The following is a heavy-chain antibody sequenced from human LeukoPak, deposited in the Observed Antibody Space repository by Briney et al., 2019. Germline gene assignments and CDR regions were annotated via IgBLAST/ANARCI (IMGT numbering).Heavy chain of an antibody. V-gene: IGHV3-21*01. CDR1: GFTFSSYS. CDR2: ISSSSSYI. J-gene: IGHJ4*02. Sequence: PGGSLRLSCAASGFTFSSYSMNWVRQAPGKGLEWVSSISSSSSYIYYADSVKGRFTISRDNAKNSLYLQMNSLRAEDTAVYYCARNAHDYGDYGFDYWGQGTLVTVSS. CDR3: ARNAHDYGDYGFDY. D-gene: IGHD4-17*01.